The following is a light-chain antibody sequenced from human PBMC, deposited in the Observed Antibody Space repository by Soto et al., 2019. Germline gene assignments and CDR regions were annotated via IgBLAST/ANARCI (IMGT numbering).Light chain of an antibody. CDR1: QSISNW. CDR3: QQYNREYN. Sequence: DIQMTQSPSTLSASVGDRVTITCRASQSISNWLAWYQQKPGKAPKLLIYDASSLESGVPSRFSGSGSGTEFTLTISSLQPDDFATYYCQQYNREYNFGQGTKLEIK. CDR2: DAS. V-gene: IGKV1-5*01. J-gene: IGKJ2*01.